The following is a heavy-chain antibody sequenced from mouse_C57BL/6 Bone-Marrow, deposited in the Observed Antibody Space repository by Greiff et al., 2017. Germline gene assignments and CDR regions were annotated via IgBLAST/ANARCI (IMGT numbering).Heavy chain of an antibody. V-gene: IGHV1-54*01. CDR1: GYAFTNYL. J-gene: IGHJ3*01. Sequence: ESGAELVRPGTSVKVSCKASGYAFTNYLIEWVKQRPGQGLEWIGVINPGSGGTNYNEKFKGKATLTADKSSSTAYMQLSSLTSEDSAVYFCARIYPWFAYWGQGTLVTVSA. D-gene: IGHD2-3*01. CDR3: ARIYPWFAY. CDR2: INPGSGGT.